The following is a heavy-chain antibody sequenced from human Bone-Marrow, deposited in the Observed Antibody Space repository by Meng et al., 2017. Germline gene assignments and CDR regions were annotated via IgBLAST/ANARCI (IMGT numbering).Heavy chain of an antibody. CDR2: IYYSGST. CDR3: ARDASYYGSGSYYKFSRYYYGMDV. J-gene: IGHJ6*02. Sequence: SETLSLTCTVSGGSISSSSYYWGWIRQPPGKGLEWIGSIYYSGSTYYNPSLKSRVTISVDTSKNQFSLKLSSVTAADTAVYYCARDASYYGSGSYYKFSRYYYGMDVWGQGTTVTVSS. CDR1: GGSISSSSYY. V-gene: IGHV4-39*07. D-gene: IGHD3-10*01.